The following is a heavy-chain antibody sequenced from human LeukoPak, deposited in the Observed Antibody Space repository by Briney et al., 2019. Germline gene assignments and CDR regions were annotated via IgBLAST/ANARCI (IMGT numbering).Heavy chain of an antibody. CDR2: ISGSEANT. Sequence: PGGSLRLSCAASGFTFSTYAMRWVGQAPGKGVEGVSTISGSEANTYYADSVRGRFTSSRDNSKNTLSLHMNSLRAEDTAVYYCAKERAGYTNPYYFDYWGQGTLVTAPS. CDR3: AKERAGYTNPYYFDY. V-gene: IGHV3-23*01. J-gene: IGHJ4*02. CDR1: GFTFSTYA. D-gene: IGHD3-16*02.